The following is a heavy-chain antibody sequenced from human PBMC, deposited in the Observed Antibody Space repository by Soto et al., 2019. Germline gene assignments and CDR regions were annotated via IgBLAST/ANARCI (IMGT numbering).Heavy chain of an antibody. V-gene: IGHV1-2*04. Sequence: GASVKVSCKASGYTFTGYYMHWVRQAPGQGLEWMGWINPNSGGTNYAQKFQGWVTMTRDTSISTAYMEVSRLRSDDTAVYYCATRSTYYYDSSGLGSFDIWGQGTMVTVSS. CDR2: INPNSGGT. D-gene: IGHD3-22*01. CDR3: ATRSTYYYDSSGLGSFDI. J-gene: IGHJ3*02. CDR1: GYTFTGYY.